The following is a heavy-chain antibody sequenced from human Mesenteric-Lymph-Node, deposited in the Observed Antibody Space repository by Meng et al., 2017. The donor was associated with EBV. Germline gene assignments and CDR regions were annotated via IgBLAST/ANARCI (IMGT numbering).Heavy chain of an antibody. CDR1: GFTFSSYA. CDR3: AKAGDYSNDFFDY. V-gene: IGHV3-23*04. J-gene: IGHJ4*02. CDR2: ISGTGGNT. D-gene: IGHD4-11*01. Sequence: EVQLVESGGXLVKPGGSLRLSCAASGFTFSSYAMTWVRQAPGKGLEWVSGISGTGGNTDYADSVKGRFTISRDNSKKTLYLQMNSLRAEDTAVYYCAKAGDYSNDFFDYWGQGTLVTVSS.